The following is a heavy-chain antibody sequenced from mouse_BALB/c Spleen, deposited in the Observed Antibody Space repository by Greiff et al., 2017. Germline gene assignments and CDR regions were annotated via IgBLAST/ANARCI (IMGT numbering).Heavy chain of an antibody. V-gene: IGHV7-3*02. D-gene: IGHD2-1*01. CDR2: IRNKANGYTT. CDR1: GFTFTDYY. Sequence: VQLKESGGGLVQPGGSLRLSCATSGFTFTDYYMSWVRQPPGKALEWLGFIRNKANGYTTEYSASVKGRFTISRDNSQSILYLQMNTLRAEDSATYYCARDGGNSRWFAYWGQGTLVTVSA. J-gene: IGHJ3*01. CDR3: ARDGGNSRWFAY.